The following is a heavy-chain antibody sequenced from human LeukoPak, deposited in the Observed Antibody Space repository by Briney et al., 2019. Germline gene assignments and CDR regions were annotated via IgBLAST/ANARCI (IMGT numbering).Heavy chain of an antibody. Sequence: ASVKVSCKVSGYTLTELSMHWVRQAPGKGLEWMGGFDPEDGETIYAQKFQGRVTMTEDTSTDTAYMELNSLKTEDTAVYYCTTDFSSGWYEYNYWGQGTLVTVSS. CDR1: GYTLTELS. D-gene: IGHD6-19*01. CDR3: TTDFSSGWYEYNY. CDR2: FDPEDGET. V-gene: IGHV1-24*01. J-gene: IGHJ4*02.